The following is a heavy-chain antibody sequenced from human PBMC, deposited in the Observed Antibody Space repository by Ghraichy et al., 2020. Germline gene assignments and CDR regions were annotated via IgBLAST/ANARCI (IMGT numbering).Heavy chain of an antibody. D-gene: IGHD2-2*01. J-gene: IGHJ6*04. CDR3: ARHQYQLPPQDYYYGMDV. V-gene: IGHV4-39*01. CDR1: GGSISSSSYY. CDR2: IYYSGST. Sequence: SETLSLTCTVSGGSISSSSYYWGWIRQPPGKGLEWIWSIYYSGSTYYNPSLKSRVPISVDTSKNQFSLKLSSVTAADTAVYYCARHQYQLPPQDYYYGMDVWGEGTTVTVSS.